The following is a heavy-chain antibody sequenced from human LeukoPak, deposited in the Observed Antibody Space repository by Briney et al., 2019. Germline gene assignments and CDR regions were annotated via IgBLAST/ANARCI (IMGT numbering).Heavy chain of an antibody. J-gene: IGHJ4*02. Sequence: PSETLSLTCTVSGYSISRGYHWGWVRQPPGKGLEWIGSVHQSGSTYYNPSLKSRLTISADTSKNQFSLKLDSVTAADTAVYYCARVNFNPDYWGQGTQVTVSS. D-gene: IGHD1-14*01. CDR3: ARVNFNPDY. V-gene: IGHV4-38-2*02. CDR2: VHQSGST. CDR1: GYSISRGYH.